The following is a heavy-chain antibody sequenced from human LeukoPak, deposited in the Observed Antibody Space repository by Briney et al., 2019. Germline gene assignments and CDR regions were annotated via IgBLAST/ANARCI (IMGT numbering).Heavy chain of an antibody. V-gene: IGHV3-23*01. CDR2: ISGSGGST. Sequence: GGSLRLSCAASGFTFSSYWMHWVRQAPGKGLEWVSAISGSGGSTYYADSVKGRFTISRDNSKNTLYLQMNSLRAEDTALYYCAKCDYGSGSPRLCYFDYWGQGTLVTVSS. D-gene: IGHD3-10*01. CDR3: AKCDYGSGSPRLCYFDY. CDR1: GFTFSSYW. J-gene: IGHJ4*02.